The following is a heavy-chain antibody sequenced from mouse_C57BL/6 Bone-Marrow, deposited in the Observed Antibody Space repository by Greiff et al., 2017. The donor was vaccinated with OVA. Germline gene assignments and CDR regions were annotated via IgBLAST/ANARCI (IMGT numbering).Heavy chain of an antibody. CDR1: GYTFTDYY. J-gene: IGHJ1*03. Sequence: QVQLQQSGPELVKPGASVKISCKASGYTFTDYYINWVKQRPGQGLEWIGWIFPGSGSTYYNEKFKGKATLTVDKSSSTAYMLLSSLTSEDSAVYFCARGIYYDYDGGPWYFDVWGTGTTVTVSS. CDR3: ARGIYYDYDGGPWYFDV. CDR2: IFPGSGST. D-gene: IGHD2-4*01. V-gene: IGHV1-75*01.